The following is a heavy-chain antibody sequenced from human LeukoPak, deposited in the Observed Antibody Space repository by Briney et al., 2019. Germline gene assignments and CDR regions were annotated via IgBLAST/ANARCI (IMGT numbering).Heavy chain of an antibody. CDR2: IYYSGST. CDR3: ARNLIVGGLYFDL. Sequence: SETLSLTCTVSGDSISSGNYYWGWIRQPPGKGLEWIGSIYYSGSTYYNPSLKSRVTISVDTSKNQFSLKLSSVTAADTAVYYCARNLIVGGLYFDLWGRGTLVTVSS. D-gene: IGHD3-22*01. J-gene: IGHJ2*01. CDR1: GDSISSGNYY. V-gene: IGHV4-39*07.